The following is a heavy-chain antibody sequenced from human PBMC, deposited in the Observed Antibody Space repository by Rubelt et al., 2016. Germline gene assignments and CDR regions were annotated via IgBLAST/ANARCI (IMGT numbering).Heavy chain of an antibody. D-gene: IGHD6-19*01. CDR1: GGSINSYY. CDR2: IYYSGST. V-gene: IGHV4-59*12. Sequence: QVQLQESGPGLVKPSETLSLTCTVSGGSINSYYWSWIRQPPGKGLEWIGHIYYSGSTNYNPALKSRGTIAVDTSKNQFSRKLNSVTAADTAVYYCARSGKQWDALDYWGQGTLVTVSS. CDR3: ARSGKQWDALDY. J-gene: IGHJ4*02.